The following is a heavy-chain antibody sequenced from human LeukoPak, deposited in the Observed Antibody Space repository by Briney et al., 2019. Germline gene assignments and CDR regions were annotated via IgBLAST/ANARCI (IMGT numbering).Heavy chain of an antibody. D-gene: IGHD4-23*01. CDR3: ARGGTVDFDY. V-gene: IGHV3-48*02. CDR2: ISSGSRNT. Sequence: PGGSLRLSCAAAGFTFSTYSMNWLRQAPGKGLEWVSYISSGSRNTNYADSVKGRFTISRDNAKNSLYLQMNSLRDEDTAVYYCARGGTVDFDYWGQGTLVSVSS. CDR1: GFTFSTYS. J-gene: IGHJ4*02.